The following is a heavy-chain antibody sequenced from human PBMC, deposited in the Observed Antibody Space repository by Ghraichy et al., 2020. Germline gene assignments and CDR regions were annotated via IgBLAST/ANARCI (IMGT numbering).Heavy chain of an antibody. J-gene: IGHJ4*02. V-gene: IGHV2-5*02. CDR3: AHSIRRSRCSGGNCYAFDY. CDR2: IYWDNDK. Sequence: SGPTLVKPTQTLTLTCTCSGFSVSTDGVGVGWIRQPPGKAPEWLAIIYWDNDKRYSPSLKSGLTITKDTSKNQVVLTMTNVDPVDTATYFCAHSIRRSRCSGGNCYAFDYWGRGTLVTVSS. CDR1: GFSVSTDGVG. D-gene: IGHD2-15*01.